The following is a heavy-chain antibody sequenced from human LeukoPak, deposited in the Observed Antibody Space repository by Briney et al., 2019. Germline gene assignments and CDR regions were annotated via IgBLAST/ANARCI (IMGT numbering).Heavy chain of an antibody. V-gene: IGHV1-18*01. D-gene: IGHD5-12*01. CDR2: TSAYSTYNGNT. J-gene: IGHJ4*02. CDR1: GYTFTSYG. CDR3: TRDLGQWLLQGIFFDY. Sequence: ASVKVSCKASGYTFTSYGISWVRQAPGQRPEWMGWTSAYSTYNGNTNYAQKFQGRVTMTTDTSTSTAYMELRSLRSDDTAVYYCTRDLGQWLLQGIFFDYWGQGTLGTVSS.